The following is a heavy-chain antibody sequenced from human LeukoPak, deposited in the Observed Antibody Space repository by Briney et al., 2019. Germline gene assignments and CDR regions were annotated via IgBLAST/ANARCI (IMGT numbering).Heavy chain of an antibody. Sequence: PGGSLRLSCAASGLTFSSHWMHWVRQAPGKGLEWVANIKQDGGEKYYVDSVKGRFTISRDNAKNSLYLQMNSLRAEDTAVYYCARDLYNSASKWGQGTLVTVSS. J-gene: IGHJ4*02. D-gene: IGHD6-25*01. CDR3: ARDLYNSASK. CDR2: IKQDGGEK. V-gene: IGHV3-7*03. CDR1: GLTFSSHW.